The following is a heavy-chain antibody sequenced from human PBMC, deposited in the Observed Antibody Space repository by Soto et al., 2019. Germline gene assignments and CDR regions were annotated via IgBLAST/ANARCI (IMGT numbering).Heavy chain of an antibody. V-gene: IGHV4-31*03. D-gene: IGHD2-2*01. CDR3: ERYCSRTTCQLFGDFDL. CDR1: GGSVSTGNYY. J-gene: IGHJ3*01. Sequence: QLQLQESGPGLVKTSQTLSLTCSVSGGSVSTGNYYWSWGRQHPGTGLEWIAYIYYSGSAYYTPFLKGGVTMAVDTSKTHIALKLSSVSAADTGIYYCERYCSRTTCQLFGDFDLWGPGTKVTVSS. CDR2: IYYSGSA.